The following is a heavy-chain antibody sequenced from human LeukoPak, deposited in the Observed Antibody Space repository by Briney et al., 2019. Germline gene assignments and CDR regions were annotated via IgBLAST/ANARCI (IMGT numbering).Heavy chain of an antibody. J-gene: IGHJ4*02. D-gene: IGHD3-16*01. Sequence: GGSLRLSCAASGFTFSSYAMSWVRQAPGKGLVGVSRINDDGRSTSYADSVKGRFTISRDNAKNTLYLQMNSLRAEDTAVYYCARARWGGLYYFDYWGQGTLVTVSS. CDR1: GFTFSSYA. CDR2: INDDGRST. V-gene: IGHV3-74*01. CDR3: ARARWGGLYYFDY.